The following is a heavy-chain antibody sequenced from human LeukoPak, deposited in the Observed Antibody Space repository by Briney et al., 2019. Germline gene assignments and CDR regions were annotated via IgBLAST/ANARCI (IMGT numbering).Heavy chain of an antibody. V-gene: IGHV3-30-3*01. CDR1: GFTFSSYA. D-gene: IGHD3-10*01. CDR2: ISYDGSNK. CDR3: ARDLVRGVYYHYYGMDV. Sequence: PGRSLRLSCAASGFTFSSYAMHWVRQAPGKGLEWVAVISYDGSNKYYADSVKGRFTISRDNSKNTLYLQMNSLRAEDTAVYYCARDLVRGVYYHYYGMDVWGQGTTVTVSS. J-gene: IGHJ6*02.